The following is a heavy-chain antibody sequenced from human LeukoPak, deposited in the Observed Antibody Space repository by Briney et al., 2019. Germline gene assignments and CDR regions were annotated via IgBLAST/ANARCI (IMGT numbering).Heavy chain of an antibody. J-gene: IGHJ6*02. D-gene: IGHD6-13*01. CDR3: ARHSYSSSWYKNGMDV. CDR1: EYSFTSYW. Sequence: GGSLRLSCKGSEYSFTSYWIGWVRQMPGEGLEWMGIIYPGDSDTRYSPSFQGQVTISADKSISTAYLQWSSLKASDTAMYYCARHSYSSSWYKNGMDVWGQGTTVTVSS. V-gene: IGHV5-51*01. CDR2: IYPGDSDT.